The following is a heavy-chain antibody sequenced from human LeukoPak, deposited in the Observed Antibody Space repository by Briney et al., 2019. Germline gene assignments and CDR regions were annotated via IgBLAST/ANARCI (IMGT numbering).Heavy chain of an antibody. Sequence: PGGSLRLSCAASGFTFSSYWMHWVRQVPGKGLVWVSHINSDGSTTNYADSVKGRFTISRDNAKNTLYLQMNSLRAEDTAVYYCAKDRECSGGSRYFDYWGQGTLVTVSS. CDR3: AKDRECSGGSRYFDY. CDR1: GFTFSSYW. D-gene: IGHD2-15*01. V-gene: IGHV3-74*01. J-gene: IGHJ4*02. CDR2: INSDGSTT.